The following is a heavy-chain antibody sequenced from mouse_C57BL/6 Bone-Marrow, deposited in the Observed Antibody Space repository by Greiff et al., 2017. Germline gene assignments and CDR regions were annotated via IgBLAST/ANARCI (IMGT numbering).Heavy chain of an antibody. CDR1: GYTFTSYG. CDR3: ARMGPYYFDY. CDR2: IYPRSGNT. D-gene: IGHD4-1*01. V-gene: IGHV1-81*01. Sequence: VQLQQSGAELARPGASVKLSCKASGYTFTSYGISWVKQRTGQGLEWIGEIYPRSGNTYYNEKFKGKATLTADKSSSTAYMQLSSLTSEDSAVYFCARMGPYYFDYWGQGTTLTVSS. J-gene: IGHJ2*01.